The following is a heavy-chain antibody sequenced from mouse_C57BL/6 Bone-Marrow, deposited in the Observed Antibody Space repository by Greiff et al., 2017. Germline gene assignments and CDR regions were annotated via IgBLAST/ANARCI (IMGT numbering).Heavy chain of an antibody. CDR2: ISGGGGNT. CDR1: GFTFSSYT. V-gene: IGHV5-9*01. Sequence: EVQVVESGGGLVKPGGSLKLSCAASGFTFSSYTMSWVRQTPEKRLEWVATISGGGGNTYYPDSVKGRFTISRDNAKNTLYMQMSRLRSEDTALXYCAREVLIYYGRSPFAYWGKGTLGTVSA. J-gene: IGHJ3*01. D-gene: IGHD1-1*01. CDR3: AREVLIYYGRSPFAY.